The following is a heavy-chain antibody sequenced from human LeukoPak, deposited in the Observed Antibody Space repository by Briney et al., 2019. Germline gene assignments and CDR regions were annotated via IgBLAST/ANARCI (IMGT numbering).Heavy chain of an antibody. Sequence: GGSLRLSCAASGFSFSSYSMHWVRQAPGKGLEWVADISNDGFNKYYADSVKGRFTISRDNSKNTVYLQMNSLRAGDTAVYYCARGVDARYYSDTTGSIDYWGQGTLVTVSS. CDR3: ARGVDARYYSDTTGSIDY. V-gene: IGHV3-30-3*01. CDR2: ISNDGFNK. CDR1: GFSFSSYS. D-gene: IGHD3-22*01. J-gene: IGHJ4*02.